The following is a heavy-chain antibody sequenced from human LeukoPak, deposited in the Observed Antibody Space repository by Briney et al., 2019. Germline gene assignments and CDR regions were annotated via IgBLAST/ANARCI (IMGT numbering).Heavy chain of an antibody. V-gene: IGHV3-23*01. Sequence: PGGSLGLSCAASGFTFNSYSMSWVRQAPGKGLEWVSLISGSGGHTYYADSVKGRFTISRDDSKNTLYLEMNNLRAEDTAVFYCAREPPHCGGDCFSLLDNWGQGTLVIVSS. J-gene: IGHJ4*02. CDR1: GFTFNSYS. D-gene: IGHD2-21*02. CDR2: ISGSGGHT. CDR3: AREPPHCGGDCFSLLDN.